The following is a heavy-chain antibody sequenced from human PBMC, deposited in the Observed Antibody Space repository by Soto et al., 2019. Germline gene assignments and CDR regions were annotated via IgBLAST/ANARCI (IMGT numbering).Heavy chain of an antibody. D-gene: IGHD3-10*01. CDR2: VNPNNGDT. Sequence: QVQLVQSGAELKKPGASVKVSCKASGYTFSNYDMNWVRQATGQGPEWIGWVNPNNGDTGYAQKFQARVTLSTDISTTTAYMELAGLRSEDTAIYYCAKVSRQGSAIDFDYWGQGTLITVSS. V-gene: IGHV1-8*01. J-gene: IGHJ4*02. CDR3: AKVSRQGSAIDFDY. CDR1: GYTFSNYD.